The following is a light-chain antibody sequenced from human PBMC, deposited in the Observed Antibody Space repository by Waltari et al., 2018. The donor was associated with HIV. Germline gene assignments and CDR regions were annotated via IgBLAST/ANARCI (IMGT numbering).Light chain of an antibody. CDR3: CSYAASSTSPMV. J-gene: IGLJ1*01. V-gene: IGLV2-23*02. Sequence: QSALTQPASVSGSPGQSITLSCTGTSSDIGIYNVVSWYQQHPNIAPKLLIYEVSKRPSGVSPRFSASKSGNTASLTISGLQADDEADYYCCSYAASSTSPMVFGTGTKVTVL. CDR2: EVS. CDR1: SSDIGIYNV.